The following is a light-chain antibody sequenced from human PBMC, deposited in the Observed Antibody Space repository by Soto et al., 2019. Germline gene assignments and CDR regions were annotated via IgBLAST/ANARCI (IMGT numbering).Light chain of an antibody. V-gene: IGLV2-14*03. J-gene: IGLJ2*01. CDR3: TSWTTSNTMI. CDR2: DVN. CDR1: SSDIGAYNF. Sequence: QSALTQPDSVSGSPGQSITISCTGTSSDIGAYNFVSWYQQHPGKAPKLMLYDVNIRPSGVSNRFSGSKSGNTASLTISGLHAEDEADYYCTSWTTSNTMIFGVGTKLTVL.